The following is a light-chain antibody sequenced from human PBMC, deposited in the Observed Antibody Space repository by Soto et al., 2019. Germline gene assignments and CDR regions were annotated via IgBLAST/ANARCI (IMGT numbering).Light chain of an antibody. CDR1: NIGTKR. CDR2: NDN. J-gene: IGLJ2*01. V-gene: IGLV3-21*02. CDR3: QVWDSSGDWI. Sequence: SYELTQSSSVSVAPGQTARITCGGNNIGTKRVHWYQHKPGQAPVLVVYNDNVWPSGIPERFSGSNSGNTATLIISRVEAGDEADYYCQVWDSSGDWIFGGGTKLTVL.